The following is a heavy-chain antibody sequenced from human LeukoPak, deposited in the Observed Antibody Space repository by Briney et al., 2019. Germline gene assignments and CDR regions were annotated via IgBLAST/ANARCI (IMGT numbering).Heavy chain of an antibody. V-gene: IGHV1-8*03. CDR3: ARGYDSSGYYFYYFDY. J-gene: IGHJ4*02. CDR1: GYTFTSYD. CDR2: MNPNRGKA. Sequence: ASVKVSCKASGYTFTSYDINWVRQATGQGLEWMGWMNPNRGKAGYEQKFRGRVPITRNPSISTAYMELSSLRSEDTAVYYCARGYDSSGYYFYYFDYWGQGTLVTVSS. D-gene: IGHD3-22*01.